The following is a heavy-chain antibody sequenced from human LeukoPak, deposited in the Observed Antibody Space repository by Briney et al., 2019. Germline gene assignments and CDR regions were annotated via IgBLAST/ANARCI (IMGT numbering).Heavy chain of an antibody. CDR2: ISSSSSTI. Sequence: GGSLRLSCAASGFTFSSYSMNWVRQAPGKGLEWVSYISSSSSTIYYADSVKGRFTISRDNAKNSLYLQMNSLRAEDTAVYYCAREGGSNYYYYMDVWGKGTTVTVSS. V-gene: IGHV3-48*01. J-gene: IGHJ6*03. CDR3: AREGGSNYYYYMDV. D-gene: IGHD3-16*01. CDR1: GFTFSSYS.